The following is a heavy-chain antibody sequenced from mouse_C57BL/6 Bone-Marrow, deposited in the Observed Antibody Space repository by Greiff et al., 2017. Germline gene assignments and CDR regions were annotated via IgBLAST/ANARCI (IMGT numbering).Heavy chain of an antibody. CDR2: IDPSDSYT. D-gene: IGHD2-5*01. V-gene: IGHV1-59*01. Sequence: QVQLQQPGAELVRPGTSVKLSCKASGYTFTSYWMHWVKQRPGQGLEWIGVIDPSDSYTNYNQKFKGKATLTVDTSSSTAYMQLSSLTSEDSAVYYCARANYSNYEEGLYYAMDYWGQGTSVTVSS. J-gene: IGHJ4*01. CDR1: GYTFTSYW. CDR3: ARANYSNYEEGLYYAMDY.